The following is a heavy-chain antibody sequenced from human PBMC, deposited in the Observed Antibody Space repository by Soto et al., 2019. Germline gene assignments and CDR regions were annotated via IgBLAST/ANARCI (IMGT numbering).Heavy chain of an antibody. CDR3: ARATGSSWYYYYGMDV. D-gene: IGHD6-13*01. CDR1: GYTFTSYY. V-gene: IGHV1-46*01. CDR2: INPSGGST. Sequence: QVQLVQSGAEVKKPGASVKVSCKASGYTFTSYYMHWVRQAPEQGLEWMGIINPSGGSTSYAQKFQGRVTMTRDTSTSTVYMELSSLRSEDTAVYYCARATGSSWYYYYGMDVWGQGTTVTVSS. J-gene: IGHJ6*02.